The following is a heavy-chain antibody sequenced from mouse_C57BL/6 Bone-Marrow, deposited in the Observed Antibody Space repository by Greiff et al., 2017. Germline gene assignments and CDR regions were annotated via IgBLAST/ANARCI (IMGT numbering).Heavy chain of an antibody. V-gene: IGHV1-55*01. Sequence: QVQLQQPGAELVKPGASVKMSCKASGYTFTSYWITWVKQRPGQGLEWIGDIYPGSGSTNYNEKFKSKATLTVDTSSSTAYMQLSSLTSEDSAVYYCARYDGYYEEYYYAMDYGGQGTSVTVSS. D-gene: IGHD2-3*01. CDR3: ARYDGYYEEYYYAMDY. CDR1: GYTFTSYW. J-gene: IGHJ4*01. CDR2: IYPGSGST.